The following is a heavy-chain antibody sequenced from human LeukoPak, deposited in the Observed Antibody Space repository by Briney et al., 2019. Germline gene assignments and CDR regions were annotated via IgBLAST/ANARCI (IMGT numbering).Heavy chain of an antibody. CDR1: GYTFTSYG. CDR2: ISAYNGNT. J-gene: IGHJ3*02. Sequence: ASVKVSCKASGYTFTSYGITWVRQAPGQGLEWMGWISAYNGNTNYAQKVQGRVTMTTDTSTSTAYMELRSLRSDDTAVYYCARYFYDSSGSSSDAFDIWGQGTMVTVSS. V-gene: IGHV1-18*01. CDR3: ARYFYDSSGSSSDAFDI. D-gene: IGHD3-22*01.